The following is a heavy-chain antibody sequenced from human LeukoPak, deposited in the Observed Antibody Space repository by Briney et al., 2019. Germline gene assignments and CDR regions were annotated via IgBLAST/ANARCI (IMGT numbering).Heavy chain of an antibody. CDR2: IYYSGST. CDR1: GGSTSSSSYY. D-gene: IGHD3-22*01. V-gene: IGHV4-39*01. Sequence: PSETLSLTCTVSGGSTSSSSYYWGWIRQPPGKGLEWIGSIYYSGSTYYNPSLKSRVTISVDTSKNQFSLKLSSVTAADTAVYYCARSTFSYYYDSSGYYHGPFDYWGQGTLVTVSS. CDR3: ARSTFSYYYDSSGYYHGPFDY. J-gene: IGHJ4*02.